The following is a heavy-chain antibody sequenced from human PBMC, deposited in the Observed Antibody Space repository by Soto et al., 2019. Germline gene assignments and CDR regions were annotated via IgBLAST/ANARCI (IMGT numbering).Heavy chain of an antibody. CDR2: TYYRSKWYN. V-gene: IGHV6-1*01. J-gene: IGHJ4*02. CDR1: GDSVSSNSAA. D-gene: IGHD1-26*01. CDR3: ARGEQYSGRIFDY. Sequence: SQTLSLTCGISGDSVSSNSAAWSWLRQSPSRGLEWLGRTYYRSKWYNDYAVSVESRITINPDTSKNHFSLQLNFVTPEDTAVYFCARGEQYSGRIFDYWGQGTLVPSPQ.